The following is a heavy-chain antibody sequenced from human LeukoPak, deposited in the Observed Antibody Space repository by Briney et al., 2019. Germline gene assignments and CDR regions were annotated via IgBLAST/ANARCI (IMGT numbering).Heavy chain of an antibody. Sequence: ASVKVSCKASGYTFTSYGISWVRQAPGQGLEWMGWISAYNGNTNYAQKLQGRVTMTTDTSTSTAYMELRSLRSDDTAVYYCARAWYYYDSSGYLFPLDYWGQGTLVTASS. V-gene: IGHV1-18*01. CDR3: ARAWYYYDSSGYLFPLDY. CDR2: ISAYNGNT. CDR1: GYTFTSYG. D-gene: IGHD3-22*01. J-gene: IGHJ4*02.